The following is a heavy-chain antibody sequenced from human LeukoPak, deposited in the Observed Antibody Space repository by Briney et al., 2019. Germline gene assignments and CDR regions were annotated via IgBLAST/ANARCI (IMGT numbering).Heavy chain of an antibody. D-gene: IGHD3-22*01. CDR2: VYTSGST. V-gene: IGHV4-61*02. Sequence: PSETLSLTCTVSGGSISSGSYYWSWIRQPAGKGLEWIGRVYTSGSTYYNPSLKSRVTISVDTSKNQFSLKLSSVTAADTAVYYCARNYDSSGYYGYWGQGTLVTVSS. J-gene: IGHJ4*02. CDR1: GGSISSGSYY. CDR3: ARNYDSSGYYGY.